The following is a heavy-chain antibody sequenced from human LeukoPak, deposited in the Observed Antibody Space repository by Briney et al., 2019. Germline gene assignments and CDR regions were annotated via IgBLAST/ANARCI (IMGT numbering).Heavy chain of an antibody. CDR3: ARRYSSGWYYFDY. V-gene: IGHV4-39*01. CDR2: IYYSGST. CDR1: GGSISSSSYY. D-gene: IGHD6-19*01. Sequence: ETLSLTCTVXGGSISSSSYYWGWIRQPPGKGLEWIGSIYYSGSTYYNPSLKSRVTISVDTSKNQFSLKLSSVTAADTAVYYCARRYSSGWYYFDYWGQGTLVTVSS. J-gene: IGHJ4*02.